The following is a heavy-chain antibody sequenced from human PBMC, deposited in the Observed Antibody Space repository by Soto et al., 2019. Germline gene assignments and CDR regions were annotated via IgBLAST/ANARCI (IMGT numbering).Heavy chain of an antibody. V-gene: IGHV1-69*01. D-gene: IGHD4-17*01. J-gene: IGHJ3*02. Sequence: QVQLVQSGAEVKKPGSSVKVSCKASGGTFSSYGISWVRQAPGQGLEWMGGIIPIFGTANYAQKFQGRVTITADESTSTAYMELSSLRSADTAVYYCARLFNHGDYVNAFDIWGQGTMVTVSS. CDR1: GGTFSSYG. CDR2: IIPIFGTA. CDR3: ARLFNHGDYVNAFDI.